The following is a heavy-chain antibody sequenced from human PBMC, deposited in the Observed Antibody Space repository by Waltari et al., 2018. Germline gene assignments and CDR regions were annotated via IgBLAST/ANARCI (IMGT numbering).Heavy chain of an antibody. CDR2: IIHIFGTA. CDR1: GVPFSSYA. Sequence: QVQLVQSGAEVKKPGSSVKVSCKASGVPFSSYAISWVLQAPGQGLEWMGGIIHIFGTANYAQKFQGRVTITADKSTSTAYMELSSLRSEDTAVYYCARDIGGTTDAFDIWGQWTMVTVSS. D-gene: IGHD2-15*01. J-gene: IGHJ3*02. CDR3: ARDIGGTTDAFDI. V-gene: IGHV1-69*14.